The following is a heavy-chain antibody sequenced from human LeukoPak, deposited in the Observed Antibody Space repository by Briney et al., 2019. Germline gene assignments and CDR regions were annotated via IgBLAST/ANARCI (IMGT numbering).Heavy chain of an antibody. CDR3: ARDRGYSAPGAFDI. J-gene: IGHJ3*02. Sequence: PGGSLRLSCAASGFTFSSYSMNWVRQAPGKGLEWVSYISSSSSTIYYADSVKGRFTISRDNAKNSLYLQMNSLRAEDTAVYYCARDRGYSAPGAFDIWGQGTMVTVSS. V-gene: IGHV3-48*01. CDR1: GFTFSSYS. CDR2: ISSSSSTI. D-gene: IGHD5-18*01.